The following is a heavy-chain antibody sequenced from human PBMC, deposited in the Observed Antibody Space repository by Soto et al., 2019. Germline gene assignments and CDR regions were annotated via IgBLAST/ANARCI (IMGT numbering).Heavy chain of an antibody. J-gene: IGHJ4*02. CDR1: WFSLNTRGVG. CDR3: AYRLFVFGSGWKLDF. CDR2: IHWDDEK. Sequence: QITLKESGPTLVIPTQTLTLTCTFSWFSLNTRGVGVGWIRQPPGKALEWVALIHWDDEKRYSPYLRNTFILTKDISKYQVVLIWTCTDSADTATYYCAYRLFVFGSGWKLDFWGPGILVTGSS. V-gene: IGHV2-5*02. D-gene: IGHD6-19*01.